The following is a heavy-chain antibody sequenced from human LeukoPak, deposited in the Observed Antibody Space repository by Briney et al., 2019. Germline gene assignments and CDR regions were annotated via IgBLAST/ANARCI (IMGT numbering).Heavy chain of an antibody. J-gene: IGHJ4*02. CDR3: ARGAWNWNYFDY. CDR1: GGSFSGYY. CDR2: INHSGST. V-gene: IGHV4-34*01. Sequence: PSETLSLTCAVYGGSFSGYYWSWIRQPPGKGLEWIGEINHSGSTNYNPSLKSRVTISVGTSKNQFSLKLSSVTAADTAVYYCARGAWNWNYFDYWGQGTLVTVSS. D-gene: IGHD1-1*01.